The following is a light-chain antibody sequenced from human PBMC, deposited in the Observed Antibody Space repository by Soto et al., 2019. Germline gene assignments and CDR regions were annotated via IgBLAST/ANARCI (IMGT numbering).Light chain of an antibody. J-gene: IGKJ5*01. CDR1: QSVSSN. CDR2: RIS. Sequence: EIVMTHSPATLSVSPGERATLSFSSSQSVSSNLAWYQQKPGQAPRLLMFRISSRATGFPARFSGSGSGTEFNLTISSLQSEDFAVYYCQQRSNWPPITFGQGTRLEIK. CDR3: QQRSNWPPIT. V-gene: IGKV3-15*01.